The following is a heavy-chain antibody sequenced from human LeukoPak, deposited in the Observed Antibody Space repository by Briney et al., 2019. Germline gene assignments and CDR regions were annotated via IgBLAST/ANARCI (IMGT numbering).Heavy chain of an antibody. Sequence: GGPLRLSCAASGFTFSSYEMNWVRQAPGKGLEWVSYISSSGSTIYYADSVKGRFTISRDNAKNSLYLQMNSLRAEDTAVYYCARAPPVTPFDYWGQGTLVTVSS. CDR1: GFTFSSYE. V-gene: IGHV3-48*03. CDR3: ARAPPVTPFDY. D-gene: IGHD4-17*01. J-gene: IGHJ4*02. CDR2: ISSSGSTI.